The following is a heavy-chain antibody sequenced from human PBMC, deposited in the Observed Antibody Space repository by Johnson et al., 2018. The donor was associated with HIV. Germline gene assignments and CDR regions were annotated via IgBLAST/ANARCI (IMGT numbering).Heavy chain of an antibody. V-gene: IGHV3-30*04. J-gene: IGHJ3*02. CDR2: ISNDGNNK. D-gene: IGHD7-27*01. CDR3: VRSPNWALGDI. CDR1: GFTFSSFA. Sequence: QVQLVESGGGVVQPGTSLRLSCAASGFTFSSFAMHWVRQAPGKGLEWVAVISNDGNNKYHADSVKGRFTISRDNSKNTLFLQMNSLTADDTAIYYCVRSPNWALGDIWGQGTMATVSS.